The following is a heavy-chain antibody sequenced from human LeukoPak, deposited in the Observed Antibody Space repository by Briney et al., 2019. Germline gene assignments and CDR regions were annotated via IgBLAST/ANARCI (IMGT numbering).Heavy chain of an antibody. D-gene: IGHD1-26*01. CDR3: ARDNSVGDNAWWFDP. J-gene: IGHJ5*02. CDR1: GCTFTSYY. CDR2: INPTGGST. Sequence: ASVKVSCKASGCTFTSYYMHWVRQAPGQGLVWMGLINPTGGSTGYAQKFQGRVTMTRDMSTSTDYMELSSLRSEDTAIYYCARDNSVGDNAWWFDPWGQGTLVTVSS. V-gene: IGHV1-46*01.